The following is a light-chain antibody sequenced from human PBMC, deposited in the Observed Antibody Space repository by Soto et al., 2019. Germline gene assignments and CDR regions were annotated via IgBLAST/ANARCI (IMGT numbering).Light chain of an antibody. CDR1: SSDVGGYNY. V-gene: IGLV2-14*01. J-gene: IGLJ1*01. Sequence: QSVLTQPASVSGSPGQSITISCTGTSSDVGGYNYVSWYQQHPGKAPKLMIYEVSNRPSGVSNRFSGSKSGNTASLTISGLQVEDEADYYCSSYTSSSTRVFGTGTKVTVL. CDR3: SSYTSSSTRV. CDR2: EVS.